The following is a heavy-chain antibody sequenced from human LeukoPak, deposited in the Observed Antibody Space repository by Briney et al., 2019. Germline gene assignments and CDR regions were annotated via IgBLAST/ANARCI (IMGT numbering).Heavy chain of an antibody. CDR3: ARTRSSSWDNNWFDP. V-gene: IGHV4-30-4*01. J-gene: IGHJ5*02. Sequence: SETLSLTCTVSGGSISSGDYYWSRIRQPPGKGLEWIGYIYYSGSTYYNPSLKSRVTISVDTSKNQFSLKLSSVTAADTAVYYCARTRSSSWDNNWFDPWGQGTLVTVSS. CDR2: IYYSGST. D-gene: IGHD6-13*01. CDR1: GGSISSGDYY.